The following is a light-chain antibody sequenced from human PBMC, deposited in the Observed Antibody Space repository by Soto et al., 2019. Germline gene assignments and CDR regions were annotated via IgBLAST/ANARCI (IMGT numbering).Light chain of an antibody. V-gene: IGLV1-47*01. J-gene: IGLJ3*02. CDR1: SSNIGTNY. Sequence: VLTPPPSASCTRGQRVTISCSGSSSNIGTNYGDWYQKLPGTAPKLLVYRNDQRPSGVPDRFSGSRSGTSASLAISALRSEDEAEYYCVAWDDSLSGWVFGGGTKVTVL. CDR2: RND. CDR3: VAWDDSLSGWV.